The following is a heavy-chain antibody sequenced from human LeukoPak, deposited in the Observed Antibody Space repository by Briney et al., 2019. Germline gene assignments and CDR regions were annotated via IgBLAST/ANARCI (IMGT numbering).Heavy chain of an antibody. J-gene: IGHJ6*03. Sequence: GGSLRLSCAASGFTFSSYDMSWVRQAPGKGLEWVSGISGSGGSTYYADSVKGRFTISRDNSKNTLYLQMSSLTAEDTAVYYCVKGVYADNYYSYYMDVWGKGTTVTVSS. D-gene: IGHD2-8*01. V-gene: IGHV3-23*01. CDR1: GFTFSSYD. CDR2: ISGSGGST. CDR3: VKGVYADNYYSYYMDV.